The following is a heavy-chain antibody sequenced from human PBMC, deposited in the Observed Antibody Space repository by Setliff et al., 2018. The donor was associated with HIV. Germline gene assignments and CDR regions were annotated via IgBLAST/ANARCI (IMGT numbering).Heavy chain of an antibody. D-gene: IGHD3-9*01. Sequence: PSETLSLTCTVSGGSVNSGTYYWSWIRQPAGKGLEWIGHIYTSGRTNYNPSLKSRVTISVDTSKNHFSLKLSSVTAADTAVYYCARRERYYDILTGRALDGFDIWGQGTMVTVSS. CDR1: GGSVNSGTYY. CDR3: ARRERYYDILTGRALDGFDI. CDR2: IYTSGRT. J-gene: IGHJ3*02. V-gene: IGHV4-61*09.